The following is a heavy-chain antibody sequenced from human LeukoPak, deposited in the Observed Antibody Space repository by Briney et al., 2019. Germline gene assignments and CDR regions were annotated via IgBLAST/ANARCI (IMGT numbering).Heavy chain of an antibody. D-gene: IGHD2-2*01. CDR2: ISYDGSNK. CDR3: AKDLVDCSSTSCPILLFDY. Sequence: PGGSLRLSCAASGFTFSSYGMHWVRQAPGKGLEWVAVISYDGSNKYYADSVKGRFTISRDNSKNTLYLQMNSLRAEDTAVYYCAKDLVDCSSTSCPILLFDYWGQGTLVTVSS. J-gene: IGHJ4*02. V-gene: IGHV3-30*18. CDR1: GFTFSSYG.